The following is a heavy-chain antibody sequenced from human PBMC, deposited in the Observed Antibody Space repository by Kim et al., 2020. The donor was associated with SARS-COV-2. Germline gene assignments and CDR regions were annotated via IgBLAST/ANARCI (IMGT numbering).Heavy chain of an antibody. Sequence: SETLSLTCAVYGGSFSGYYWSWIRQPPGKGLEWIGEINHSGSTNYNPSLKSRVTISVDTSKNQFSLKLSSVTAADTAVYYCARGIVVVPLAWGQGTLVTVSS. CDR2: INHSGST. V-gene: IGHV4-34*01. CDR1: GGSFSGYY. J-gene: IGHJ5*02. CDR3: ARGIVVVPLA. D-gene: IGHD3-22*01.